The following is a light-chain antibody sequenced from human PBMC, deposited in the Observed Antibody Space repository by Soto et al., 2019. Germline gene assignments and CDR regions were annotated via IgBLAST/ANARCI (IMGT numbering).Light chain of an antibody. Sequence: DIQMTQSPSTLSASVGDRVTITCRASQRISRYLAWYQQKPGEAPKLLIYDASSLQSGVPSRFSGSGSGTEFSLSITGLQPDDFATYYCQYYRGLSSFGPGTKVDN. CDR3: QYYRGLSS. CDR1: QRISRY. CDR2: DAS. V-gene: IGKV1-5*01. J-gene: IGKJ3*01.